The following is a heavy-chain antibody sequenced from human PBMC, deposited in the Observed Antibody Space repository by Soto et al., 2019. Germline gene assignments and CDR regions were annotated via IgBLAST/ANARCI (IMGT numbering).Heavy chain of an antibody. CDR2: ISYDGSNK. CDR3: ARDDSYGPHPNYYYHYGMDV. D-gene: IGHD5-18*01. V-gene: IGHV3-30-3*01. CDR1: GFTFSSYA. J-gene: IGHJ6*02. Sequence: GGSLRLSCAASGFTFSSYAMHWVRQAPGKGLEWVAVISYDGSNKYYADSVKGRFTISRDNSKNTLYLQMNSLRAEDTAVYYCARDDSYGPHPNYYYHYGMDVWGQGTTVTVSS.